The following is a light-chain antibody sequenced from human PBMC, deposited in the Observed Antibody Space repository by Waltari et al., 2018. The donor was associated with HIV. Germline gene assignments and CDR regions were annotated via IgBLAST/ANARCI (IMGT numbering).Light chain of an antibody. CDR3: QQRSSWPIT. Sequence: EIVLTQSPATLSVSPGDRATLSCRASQSVSSYLAWYQQKPGQAPRLLIYGTSSRATGIPARFSGSGSGTDFTLTISSLEPGDFGVYYCQQRSSWPITFGQGTRLEIK. J-gene: IGKJ5*01. CDR2: GTS. V-gene: IGKV3-11*01. CDR1: QSVSSY.